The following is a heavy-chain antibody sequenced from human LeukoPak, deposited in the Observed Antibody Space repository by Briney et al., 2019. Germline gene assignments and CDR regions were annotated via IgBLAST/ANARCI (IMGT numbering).Heavy chain of an antibody. CDR2: INHSGST. Sequence: PSETLSLTCAVYGGSFSGYYWSWIRQPPGKGLEWIGEINHSGSTNYNPSLKSRVTISVDTSKNQFSLKLSSVTAADTAVYYCARQGTAMVLYYYYYMDVWGKGTTVTVSS. CDR1: GGSFSGYY. CDR3: ARQGTAMVLYYYYYMDV. J-gene: IGHJ6*03. D-gene: IGHD5-18*01. V-gene: IGHV4-34*01.